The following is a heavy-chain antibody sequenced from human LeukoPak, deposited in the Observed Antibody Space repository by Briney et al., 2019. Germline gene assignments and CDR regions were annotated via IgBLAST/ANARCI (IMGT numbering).Heavy chain of an antibody. CDR3: ARRGDSSGYYPSGFDY. J-gene: IGHJ4*02. Sequence: GGSLRLSCAASGFTFDDYGMSWVRQAAGKGLEWVSGINWNGGSTGYADSVKGRFTISRDNAKNSLYLQMNSLRAEDTALYYCARRGDSSGYYPSGFDYWGQGTLVTVSS. V-gene: IGHV3-20*04. CDR1: GFTFDDYG. D-gene: IGHD3-22*01. CDR2: INWNGGST.